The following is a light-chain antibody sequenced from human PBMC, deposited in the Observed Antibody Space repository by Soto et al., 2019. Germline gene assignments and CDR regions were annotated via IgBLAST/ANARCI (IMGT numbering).Light chain of an antibody. J-gene: IGKJ3*01. CDR2: AAS. V-gene: IGKV1-27*01. CDR3: QRYNSAPFT. Sequence: DIQMTQSPSSLSASVGDRVTITCRASRAITNYLAWYQQKPGKVPELLIYAASTLQSGVPSRFSDSGSGTEFTLTISRPQPEDVANYYCQRYNSAPFTFGPGTKVGVK. CDR1: RAITNY.